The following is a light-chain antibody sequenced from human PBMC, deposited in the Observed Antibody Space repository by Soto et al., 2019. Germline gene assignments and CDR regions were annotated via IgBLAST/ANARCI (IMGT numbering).Light chain of an antibody. CDR3: QKYNSAPS. J-gene: IGKJ4*01. Sequence: DIQMTQSPSSLSASVGDRVTITCRASQGITNFLAWYQQKPGKVPKLLIYEASTLQSGVPSRFSGSGSGTDFTLTISSLQPEDVATYYCQKYNSAPSFGGGNKVEIK. CDR1: QGITNF. V-gene: IGKV1-27*01. CDR2: EAS.